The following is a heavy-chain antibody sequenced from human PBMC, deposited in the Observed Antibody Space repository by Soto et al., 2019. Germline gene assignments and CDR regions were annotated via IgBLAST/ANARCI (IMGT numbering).Heavy chain of an antibody. D-gene: IGHD3-22*01. CDR3: AKLYYDSSGCLFVY. CDR2: ISYDGSNK. CDR1: GFTFSSYG. V-gene: IGHV3-30*18. J-gene: IGHJ4*02. Sequence: GGSLRLSCAASGFTFSSYGMHWVRQAPGKGLEWVAVISYDGSNKYYADSVKGRFTISRDNSKNTLYLQMNSLRAEDTAVYYCAKLYYDSSGCLFVYWGQRTLGTVSS.